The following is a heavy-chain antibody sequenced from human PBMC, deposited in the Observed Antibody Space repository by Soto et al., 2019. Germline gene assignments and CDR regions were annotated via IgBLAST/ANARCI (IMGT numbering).Heavy chain of an antibody. J-gene: IGHJ3*02. CDR2: ISSSSSTI. Sequence: PGGSLRLSCAVSGFTFSSYSMNWVRQAPGKGLEWVSYISSSSSTIYYADSVKGRFTISRDNAKNSLYLQMNSLRVEDTAVYYCAGMAGDAFDIWGQGTMVTVSS. CDR3: AGMAGDAFDI. CDR1: GFTFSSYS. V-gene: IGHV3-48*04.